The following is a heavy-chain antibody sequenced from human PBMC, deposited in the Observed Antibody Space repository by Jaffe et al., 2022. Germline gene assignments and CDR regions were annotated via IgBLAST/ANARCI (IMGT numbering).Heavy chain of an antibody. Sequence: QVQLQESGPGLVKPSETLSLTCTVSGGSISSYYWSWIRQPPGKGLEWIGYIYYSGSTNYNPSLKSRVTISVDTSKNQFSLKLSSVTAADTAVYYCARKRGYCSGGSCYSSWFDPWGQGTLVTVSS. CDR3: ARKRGYCSGGSCYSSWFDP. CDR2: IYYSGST. V-gene: IGHV4-59*01. J-gene: IGHJ5*02. CDR1: GGSISSYY. D-gene: IGHD2-15*01.